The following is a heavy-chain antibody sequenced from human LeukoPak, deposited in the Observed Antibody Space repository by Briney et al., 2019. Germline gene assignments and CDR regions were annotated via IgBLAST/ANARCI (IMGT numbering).Heavy chain of an antibody. Sequence: GGSLRLSCAASGFTFSSYEMNWVRQAPGKGLEWVSSISSSSSYIYYADSVKGRFTISRDNAKNSLYLQMNSLRAEDTAVYYCARQDYDSSGYIDYWGQGTLVTVSS. CDR2: ISSSSSYI. CDR3: ARQDYDSSGYIDY. J-gene: IGHJ4*02. D-gene: IGHD3-22*01. V-gene: IGHV3-21*01. CDR1: GFTFSSYE.